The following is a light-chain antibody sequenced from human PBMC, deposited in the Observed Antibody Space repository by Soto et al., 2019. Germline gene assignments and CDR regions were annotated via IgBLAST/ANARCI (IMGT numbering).Light chain of an antibody. CDR3: QQYNSWPLT. CDR1: QSISSN. CDR2: RTS. J-gene: IGKJ4*01. Sequence: EIVMTQSPATLSVSPGERATLSCRASQSISSNLAWYQQKPGQAPRLLMFRTSSRATGFPARFSGSGSGTEFTLTISSLQYEDFEVYYCQQYNSWPLTLRGGTKVDIK. V-gene: IGKV3-15*01.